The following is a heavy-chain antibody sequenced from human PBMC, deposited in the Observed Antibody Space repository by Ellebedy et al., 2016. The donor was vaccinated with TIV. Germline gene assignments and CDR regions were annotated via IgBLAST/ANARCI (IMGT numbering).Heavy chain of an antibody. CDR2: ISGGGGNT. CDR1: GFTLSTYA. V-gene: IGHV3-23*01. D-gene: IGHD2-15*01. J-gene: IGHJ4*02. Sequence: PGGSLRLSCAASGFTLSTYAMTWVRQAPGKGLEWVSSISGGGGNTYYADSVKGRFTISRDNSKNTLYLQINSLRAEVTAVYYCAKGCGGSCYWEAYWGQGTLVTVSS. CDR3: AKGCGGSCYWEAY.